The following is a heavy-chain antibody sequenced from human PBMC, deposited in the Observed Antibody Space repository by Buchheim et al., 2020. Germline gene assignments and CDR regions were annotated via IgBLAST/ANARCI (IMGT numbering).Heavy chain of an antibody. CDR1: GGSFSGYY. D-gene: IGHD2-15*01. J-gene: IGHJ1*01. CDR3: ARGSTPAALFQH. Sequence: QVQLQQWGAGLLKPSETLSLTCAVYGGSFSGYYWSWIRQPPGKGLGWIGEINHSGSTNYNPSLKSRVTLSVDTSKNQFSLKLSSVTAADTAVYYCARGSTPAALFQHWGQGTL. CDR2: INHSGST. V-gene: IGHV4-34*01.